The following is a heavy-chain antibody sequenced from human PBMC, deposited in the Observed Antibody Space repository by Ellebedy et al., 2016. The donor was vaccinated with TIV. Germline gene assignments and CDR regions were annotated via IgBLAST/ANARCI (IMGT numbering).Heavy chain of an antibody. Sequence: GGSLRLSCAASGFSFSNHGMHWVRQAPGKGLEWVAVIWFDGTIKFYTDSVKGRSTISRDNSMKTLFLQMNSLRAEDTAVYYCARRVGLDYWGQGTLVTVSS. V-gene: IGHV3-33*01. D-gene: IGHD1-26*01. J-gene: IGHJ4*02. CDR2: IWFDGTIK. CDR3: ARRVGLDY. CDR1: GFSFSNHG.